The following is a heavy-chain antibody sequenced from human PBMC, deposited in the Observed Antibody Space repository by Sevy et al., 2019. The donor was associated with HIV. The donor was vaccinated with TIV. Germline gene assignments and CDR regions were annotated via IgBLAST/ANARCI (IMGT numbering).Heavy chain of an antibody. J-gene: IGHJ6*02. D-gene: IGHD3-10*01. CDR3: AGLHLVRGVTGYYYGVDV. V-gene: IGHV4-39*01. Sequence: SETLSLTCSVSGGSIRNSHYFWGWIRQSPGKGLEYIGSVYYSGSTYHNPSLKSRVTISVDTSENQFSLKLTSLTAADTAIYYCAGLHLVRGVTGYYYGVDVWGQGTAVTVSS. CDR2: VYYSGST. CDR1: GGSIRNSHYF.